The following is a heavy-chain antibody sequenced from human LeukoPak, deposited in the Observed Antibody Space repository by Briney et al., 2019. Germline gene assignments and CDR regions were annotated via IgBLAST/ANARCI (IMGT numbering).Heavy chain of an antibody. D-gene: IGHD1-26*01. CDR1: GYTFTGYY. Sequence: ASVKVSCKASGYTFTGYYMHWVRQAPGQGLEWMGWINPNSGGTNYAQKFQGRVTMTRDTSISTAYMELSRLRSDDTAVYYCAASRTHGSYYGTFDYWGQGTLVTVSS. CDR2: INPNSGGT. CDR3: AASRTHGSYYGTFDY. V-gene: IGHV1-2*02. J-gene: IGHJ4*02.